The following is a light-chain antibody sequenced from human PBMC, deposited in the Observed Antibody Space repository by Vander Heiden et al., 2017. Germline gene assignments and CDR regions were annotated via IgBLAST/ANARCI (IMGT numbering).Light chain of an antibody. Sequence: EMVMTQSPATLSVSPGERATLSCRASQSVSSSLAWYQQKPGQAPRLLIYGAATRGTGIRARFSGSGSGTELTLTISSMQSEDFAVYYCQQYNTWPPRYTFGQGTKLEIK. CDR1: QSVSSS. V-gene: IGKV3-15*01. J-gene: IGKJ2*01. CDR3: QQYNTWPPRYT. CDR2: GAA.